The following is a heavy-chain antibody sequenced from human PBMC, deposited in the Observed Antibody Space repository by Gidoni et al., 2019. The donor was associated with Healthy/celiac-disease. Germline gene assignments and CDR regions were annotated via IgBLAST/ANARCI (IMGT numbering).Heavy chain of an antibody. D-gene: IGHD3-3*01. V-gene: IGHV3-64*01. CDR2: ISSNGGST. CDR3: ARGQSPYYYDFWSGFPAWWFDP. J-gene: IGHJ5*02. CDR1: AFTFSSYA. Sequence: EVQLVESGGGLVQPGGSLRLSCAASAFTFSSYAMHWVRQAPGKGLEYVSAISSNGGSTYYANSVKGRFTISRDNSKNTLYLQMGSLRAEDMAVYSCARGQSPYYYDFWSGFPAWWFDPWGQGTLVTVSS.